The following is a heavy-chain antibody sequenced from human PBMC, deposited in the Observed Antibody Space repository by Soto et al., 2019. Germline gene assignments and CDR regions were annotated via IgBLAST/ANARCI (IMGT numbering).Heavy chain of an antibody. V-gene: IGHV3-13*05. D-gene: IGHD2-15*01. CDR3: ARAYSGRLPRRADYYFAMDV. CDR2: IGAADDP. CDR1: GFTFSAYD. J-gene: IGHJ6*02. Sequence: PVGSLRLSCAASGFTFSAYDMHWVRQTTGKGLEWVSAIGAADDPYYLGSVKGRFTISRENAKNSLYLQMNSLRAEDTAVYYCARAYSGRLPRRADYYFAMDVWGQGTTVTVS.